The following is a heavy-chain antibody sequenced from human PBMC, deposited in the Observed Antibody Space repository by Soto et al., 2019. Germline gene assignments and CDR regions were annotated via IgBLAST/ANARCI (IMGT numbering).Heavy chain of an antibody. CDR2: INHSGST. CDR1: GGSFSGYY. J-gene: IGHJ4*02. D-gene: IGHD5-12*01. V-gene: IGHV4-34*02. CDR3: ARGRWLRQSFDY. Sequence: QVQLEQWGAGLLKPSETLSLTCAVYGGSFSGYYWSWIRQPPGKGLEWIGEINHSGSTNYNPSLTSRVTTPLDTSKNQCALNLYSVTAADTAVYYCARGRWLRQSFDYWGQGTLVTVSS.